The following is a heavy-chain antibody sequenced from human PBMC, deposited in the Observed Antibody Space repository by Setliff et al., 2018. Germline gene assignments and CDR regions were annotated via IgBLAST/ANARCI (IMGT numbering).Heavy chain of an antibody. D-gene: IGHD2-2*03. J-gene: IGHJ5*02. Sequence: GGSLRLSCVASGFTFSRYGMHWVRQAPGKGLEGVSYITSSGTTTFYTDSVKGRFAISRDNARNSLYLQMNSLRVEDTAVYYCARDGYPGTSWGQGTLVTVSS. V-gene: IGHV3-48*04. CDR1: GFTFSRYG. CDR2: ITSSGTTT. CDR3: ARDGYPGTS.